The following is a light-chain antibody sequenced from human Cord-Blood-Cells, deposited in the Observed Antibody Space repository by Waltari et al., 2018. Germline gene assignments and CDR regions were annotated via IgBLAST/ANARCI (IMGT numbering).Light chain of an antibody. CDR1: QSVSSN. CDR2: GAS. Sequence: EIVMTQSPATLSVSPGERATLSCRASQSVSSNLDWYQHKPGQAPRLLIYGASTRATGIPARFSGSGSGTEFTLTISSLQSEDFAVYYCQQYNNWPPWTFGQGTKVEIK. V-gene: IGKV3-15*01. CDR3: QQYNNWPPWT. J-gene: IGKJ1*01.